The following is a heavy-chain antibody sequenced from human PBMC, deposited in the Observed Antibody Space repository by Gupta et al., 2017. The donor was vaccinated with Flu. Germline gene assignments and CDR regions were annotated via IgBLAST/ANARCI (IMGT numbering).Heavy chain of an antibody. V-gene: IGHV3-30*18. CDR3: AKDFLFGQVATISGWFDP. CDR1: GFTFSSYG. D-gene: IGHD5-12*01. CDR2: ISYDGSNK. Sequence: QVQLVESGGGVVQPGRSLRLSCAASGFTFSSYGMHWVRQAPGKGLEWVAVISYDGSNKYYADSVKGRFTISRDNSKNTLYLQMNSLRAEDTAVYYCAKDFLFGQVATISGWFDPWGQGTLVTVSS. J-gene: IGHJ5*02.